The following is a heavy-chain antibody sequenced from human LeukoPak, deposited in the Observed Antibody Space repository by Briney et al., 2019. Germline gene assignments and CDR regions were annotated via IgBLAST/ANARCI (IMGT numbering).Heavy chain of an antibody. V-gene: IGHV1-2*04. CDR2: INPNSGGT. J-gene: IGHJ4*02. Sequence: VKVSCKASGYTFTGYYMHWVRQAPGQGLEWMGWINPNSGGTNYAQKFQGWVTMTRDTSISTAYMELSRLRSDDTAVYYCARGGRSVVVTTLYYFDYWGQGTLVTVSS. D-gene: IGHD3-22*01. CDR3: ARGGRSVVVTTLYYFDY. CDR1: GYTFTGYY.